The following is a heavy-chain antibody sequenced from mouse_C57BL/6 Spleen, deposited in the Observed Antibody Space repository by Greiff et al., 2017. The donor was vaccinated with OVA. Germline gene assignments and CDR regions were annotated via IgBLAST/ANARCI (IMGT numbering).Heavy chain of an antibody. V-gene: IGHV6-6*01. Sequence: EVKLMESGGGLVQPGGSMKLSCAASGFTFSDAWMDWVRQSPEKGLEWVAEIRNKANNHATYYAESVKGRFTISRDDSKSSVYLQMNSLRAEDTGIYYCTFITTVVATKSWFAYWGQGTLVTVSA. CDR3: TFITTVVATKSWFAY. J-gene: IGHJ3*01. CDR2: IRNKANNHAT. D-gene: IGHD1-1*01. CDR1: GFTFSDAW.